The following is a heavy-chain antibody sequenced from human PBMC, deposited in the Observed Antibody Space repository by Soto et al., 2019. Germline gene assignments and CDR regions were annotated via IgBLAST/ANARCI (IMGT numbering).Heavy chain of an antibody. CDR1: GGSFSGYY. Sequence: SETLSLTCAVYGGSFSGYYWSWIRQPPGKGLEWIGEISHSGSTNYNPSLKSRVTISVDTSKNQFSLKLSSVTAADTAVYYCARDPSANWGSSDYWGQGTLVTVSS. D-gene: IGHD7-27*01. J-gene: IGHJ4*02. V-gene: IGHV4-34*01. CDR3: ARDPSANWGSSDY. CDR2: ISHSGST.